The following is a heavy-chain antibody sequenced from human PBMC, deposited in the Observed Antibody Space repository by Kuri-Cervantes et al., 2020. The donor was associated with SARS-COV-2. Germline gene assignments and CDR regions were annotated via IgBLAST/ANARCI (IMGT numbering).Heavy chain of an antibody. V-gene: IGHV3-30-3*01. D-gene: IGHD3-3*01. CDR2: ISYDGGNK. Sequence: GESLKISCAASGFTFSSYVMHWVRQAPDKGLEWVAFISYDGGNKYYADSVKGRFTISRDNSKNTLYLQMNSLRAEDTAVYFCARGEVGEAYYDFWNGYYSGCVDYWGQGTLVTVSS. J-gene: IGHJ4*02. CDR1: GFTFSSYV. CDR3: ARGEVGEAYYDFWNGYYSGCVDY.